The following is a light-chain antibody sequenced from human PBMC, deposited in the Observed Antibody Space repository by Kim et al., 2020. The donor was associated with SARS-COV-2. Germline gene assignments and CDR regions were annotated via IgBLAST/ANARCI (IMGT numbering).Light chain of an antibody. J-gene: IGLJ2*01. CDR2: YDS. Sequence: APRETAKITCGGSNIGDKGVNWYQQTPGQAPVLVIFYDSDRPSGVPVRISGSNSGNTATLTISRVEAGDEADYYCQVWDGNTDHVIFGGGTQLTVL. V-gene: IGLV3-21*04. CDR3: QVWDGNTDHVI. CDR1: NIGDKG.